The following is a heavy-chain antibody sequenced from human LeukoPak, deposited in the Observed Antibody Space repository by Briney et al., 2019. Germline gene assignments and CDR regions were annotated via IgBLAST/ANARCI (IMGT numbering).Heavy chain of an antibody. CDR3: AKDIGSALSTVFDY. Sequence: GGSLRLSCAASGFTLSSYWMSWVRQAPGKGLEWVANIKQDGSEKYYVDSVKGRFTISRDNAKNSLYLQMNSLRAEDMALYYCAKDIGSALSTVFDYWGQGTLVTVSS. CDR2: IKQDGSEK. J-gene: IGHJ4*02. V-gene: IGHV3-7*03. D-gene: IGHD1-26*01. CDR1: GFTLSSYW.